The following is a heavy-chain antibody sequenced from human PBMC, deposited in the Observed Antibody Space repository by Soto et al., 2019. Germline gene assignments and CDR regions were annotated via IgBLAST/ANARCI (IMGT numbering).Heavy chain of an antibody. CDR1: GGSFSGYY. Sequence: PSETLSLTCAVYGGSFSGYYWSWIRQPPGKGLEWIGEINHSGSTNYNPSLKSRVTISVDTSKNQFSLKLSSVTAADTAVYYCARDSELEDSQGYDYWGQGTLVTVSS. CDR2: INHSGST. J-gene: IGHJ4*02. CDR3: ARDSELEDSQGYDY. V-gene: IGHV4-34*01. D-gene: IGHD1-1*01.